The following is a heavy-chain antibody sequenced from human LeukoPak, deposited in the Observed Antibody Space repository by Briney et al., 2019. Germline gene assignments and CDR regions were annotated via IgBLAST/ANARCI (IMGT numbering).Heavy chain of an antibody. D-gene: IGHD2-2*01. V-gene: IGHV3-7*01. J-gene: IGHJ3*02. CDR1: VFTLSNHL. Sequence: GGSLRLSRAAPVFTLSNHLMSWVRQAPGKRRGWGANIKQDGSEKYYVDSVKGRFTISRDNAKNSLYLQMNSLRAEDTAVYYCARDYCSSTTCHDVFDIWGQGTMVTVSS. CDR3: ARDYCSSTTCHDVFDI. CDR2: IKQDGSEK.